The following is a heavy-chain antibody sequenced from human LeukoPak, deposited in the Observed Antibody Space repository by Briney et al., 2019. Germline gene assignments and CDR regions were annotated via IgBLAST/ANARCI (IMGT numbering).Heavy chain of an antibody. CDR3: ARARGYYDSSALGDY. J-gene: IGHJ4*02. D-gene: IGHD3-22*01. CDR2: ISGSGSNT. CDR1: GFTFSSYA. Sequence: GGSLRLSCAASGFTFSSYAMSWVRQAPGKGLEWVSEISGSGSNTYYTDSVRGRFTISRDSSKSTLYLQMNSLRAEDTAVYYCARARGYYDSSALGDYWGQGTLVTVSS. V-gene: IGHV3-23*01.